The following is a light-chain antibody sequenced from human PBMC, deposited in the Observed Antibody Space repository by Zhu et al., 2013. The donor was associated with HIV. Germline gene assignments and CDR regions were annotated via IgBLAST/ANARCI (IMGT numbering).Light chain of an antibody. CDR1: QSVSSNY. CDR2: GAS. Sequence: EIVLTQSPGTLSLSPGERATLSCRASQSVSSNYLAWFQQKPGQAPRLLIHGASSRATGIPDRFSGSGSGTDFTLTISRLEAEDFAVYYCQRYGSSVTFGGGTKGGDET. V-gene: IGKV3-20*01. CDR3: QRYGSSVT. J-gene: IGKJ4*01.